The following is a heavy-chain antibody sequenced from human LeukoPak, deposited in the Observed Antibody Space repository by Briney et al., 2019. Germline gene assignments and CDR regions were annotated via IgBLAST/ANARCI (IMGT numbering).Heavy chain of an antibody. CDR2: IYYSGST. CDR3: ARANIRGVFDY. V-gene: IGHV4-59*01. J-gene: IGHJ4*02. Sequence: SETLSLTCTVSGGSISSYYWSWIRQPPGKGLEWIGYIYYSGSTNYNPSLKSRVTISVDTSKNQFSLKLSSVTAADTAVYYCARANIRGVFDYWGQGTLVTVSS. CDR1: GGSISSYY. D-gene: IGHD3-10*01.